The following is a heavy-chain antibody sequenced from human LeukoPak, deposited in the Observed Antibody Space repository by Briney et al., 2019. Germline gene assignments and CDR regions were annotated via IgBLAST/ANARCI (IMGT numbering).Heavy chain of an antibody. CDR3: ARDRYSSSWYKWFDP. Sequence: PGRSLRLSCAASGFTFDDYAMHWVRQAPGKGLEWVSGISWNSGSIGYADSVKGRFTISRDNAKNSLYLQMNSLRAEDTAVYYCARDRYSSSWYKWFDPWGQGTLVTVSS. D-gene: IGHD6-13*01. CDR2: ISWNSGSI. J-gene: IGHJ5*02. V-gene: IGHV3-9*01. CDR1: GFTFDDYA.